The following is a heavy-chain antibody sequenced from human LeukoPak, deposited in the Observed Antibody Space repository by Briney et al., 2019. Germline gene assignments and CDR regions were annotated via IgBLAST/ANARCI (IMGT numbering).Heavy chain of an antibody. CDR1: GFTFSSYA. CDR2: ISYDGSNK. CDR3: ARESEVVAFDY. D-gene: IGHD3-22*01. J-gene: IGHJ4*02. V-gene: IGHV3-30-3*01. Sequence: GGSLRLSCAASGFTFSSYAMHWVRQAPGKGLEWVAVISYDGSNKYYADSVKGRFTISRDNSKNTLYLQMNSLRAEDTAVYYCARESEVVAFDYWGRGTLVTVSS.